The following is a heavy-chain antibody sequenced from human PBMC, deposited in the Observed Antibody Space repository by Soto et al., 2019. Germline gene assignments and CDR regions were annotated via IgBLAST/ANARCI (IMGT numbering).Heavy chain of an antibody. CDR1: GFTFSNYV. CDR2: ISNGGGST. D-gene: IGHD1-26*01. CDR3: AKEDVGGYYYSGL. Sequence: PGGSLRLSCAASGFTFSNYVMSWVRQAPGKGLEWVSSISNGGGSTYYADSVKGRFTISRDNSKNTLYLQMNSLRAEDTAVYYSAKEDVGGYYYSGLWGRGTLVTVS. J-gene: IGHJ4*02. V-gene: IGHV3-23*01.